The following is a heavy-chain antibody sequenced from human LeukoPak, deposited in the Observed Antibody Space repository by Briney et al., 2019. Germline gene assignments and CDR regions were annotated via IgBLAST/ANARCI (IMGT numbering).Heavy chain of an antibody. CDR1: GFTVSTSY. Sequence: GGSLRLSCAASGFTVSTSYMTWVRQAPGKGLEWISVIYTDGSKNYADSVQGRFTLSRDNSKNTLYLQMDSLRAEDTAVYYCARARVNVAAGIDYWGQGTLVTVSS. D-gene: IGHD6-13*01. V-gene: IGHV3-66*01. CDR3: ARARVNVAAGIDY. CDR2: IYTDGSK. J-gene: IGHJ4*02.